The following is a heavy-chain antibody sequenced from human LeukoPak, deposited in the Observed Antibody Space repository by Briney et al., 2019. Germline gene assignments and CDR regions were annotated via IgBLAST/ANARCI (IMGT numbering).Heavy chain of an antibody. J-gene: IGHJ4*02. CDR2: FDPEDGET. CDR1: GYTLTELS. V-gene: IGHV1-24*01. Sequence: ASVKVSCKVSGYTLTELSMHWVRQAPGKGLEWMGGFDPEDGETIYAQKFQGRVTMTEDTSTDTAYMELSSLRSEDTAVYYCARGALQTYYYDSSGPFDYWGQGTLVTVSS. D-gene: IGHD3-22*01. CDR3: ARGALQTYYYDSSGPFDY.